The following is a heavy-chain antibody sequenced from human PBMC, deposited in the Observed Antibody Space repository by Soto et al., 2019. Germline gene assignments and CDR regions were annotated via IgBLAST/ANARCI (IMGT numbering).Heavy chain of an antibody. V-gene: IGHV1-69*01. D-gene: IGHD2-21*01. CDR2: IIPIFGTS. J-gene: IGHJ5*02. CDR1: GGTFSNHA. CDR3: VRGKMREIATILRDKWFEP. Sequence: QVQLVQSGAEVKKPGSSVKVSCKASGGTFSNHAINWVRQAPGQGLEWMGGIIPIFGTSNYAQKFQGRVTITADESTRTAYMELSSLRSENTAVYSCVRGKMREIATILRDKWFEPWGQGTLVTVSS.